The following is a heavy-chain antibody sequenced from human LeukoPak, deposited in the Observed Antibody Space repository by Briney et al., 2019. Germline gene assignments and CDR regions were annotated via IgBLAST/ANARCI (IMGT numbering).Heavy chain of an antibody. D-gene: IGHD2-15*01. CDR3: ARSLLGSCTGGTCYIDYYGMDV. V-gene: IGHV3-66*01. CDR1: GFTVSSNY. CDR2: IYSGGNT. Sequence: GGSLRLSCAASGFTVSSNYMTWVRQAPGKGLEWVSVIYSGGNTYYADSVKGRFTISRDNAKNSLYLQMNSLRAEDTAVYYCARSLLGSCTGGTCYIDYYGMDVWGQGTTVTVSS. J-gene: IGHJ6*02.